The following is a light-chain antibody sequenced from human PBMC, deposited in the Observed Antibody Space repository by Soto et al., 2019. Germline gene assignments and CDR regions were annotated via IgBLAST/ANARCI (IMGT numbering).Light chain of an antibody. CDR1: QSVSSSY. J-gene: IGKJ2*01. CDR2: GAS. Sequence: EIVLTQSPGTLSLSPGERATLSCRASQSVSSSYLAWYQQKPGQAPRLLIYGASGRATGIPDRFSGSGSGTDFTLTISRLEPEDFAVYYCQQYAGYTFGQGTKLEIK. CDR3: QQYAGYT. V-gene: IGKV3-20*01.